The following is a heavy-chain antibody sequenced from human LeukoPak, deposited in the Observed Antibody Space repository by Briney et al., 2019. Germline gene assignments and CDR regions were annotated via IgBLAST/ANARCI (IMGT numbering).Heavy chain of an antibody. CDR3: AKAGVSSASPGYFDY. CDR2: ISYDGSKI. D-gene: IGHD2-8*01. J-gene: IGHJ4*02. CDR1: GFTFSSYP. V-gene: IGHV3-30-3*01. Sequence: GGSLRLSCAASGFTFSSYPLHWVRQAPGKGLEWVTLISYDGSKIYYADSVKGRFTISRDNSKNTLYLQMNSLRAEDTAVYYCAKAGVSSASPGYFDYWGQGTLVTVSS.